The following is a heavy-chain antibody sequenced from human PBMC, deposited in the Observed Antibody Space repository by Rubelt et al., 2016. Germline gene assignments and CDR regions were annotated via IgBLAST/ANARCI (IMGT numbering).Heavy chain of an antibody. V-gene: IGHV4-59*02. CDR1: GGSVGSYY. D-gene: IGHD1-26*01. CDR3: ARADRVGPTHGNWFDP. J-gene: IGHJ5*02. Sequence: QVHLQESGPGLVKPSETLSLICTVSGGSVGSYYWNWIRQPPGKGLEWIGYIYFSGITKYNPSLKSRVTITIDRPRKQFSMKVSSGTGADTSRYYVARADRVGPTHGNWFDPWGPGTPVSVSS. CDR2: IYFSGIT.